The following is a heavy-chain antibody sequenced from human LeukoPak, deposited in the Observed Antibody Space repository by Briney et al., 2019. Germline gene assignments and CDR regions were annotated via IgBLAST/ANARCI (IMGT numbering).Heavy chain of an antibody. CDR3: AKAPVTTCRGAFCYPFDY. Sequence: GGSLRLSCAVSGFTLSSYAMSWVRQAPGKGLEWVSAISDTGNTYHADSVKGRFTISRDSSKNTLFLQMNRLRPEDAAVYYCAKAPVTTCRGAFCYPFDYWGLGTLVTVSS. CDR2: ISDTGNT. J-gene: IGHJ4*02. V-gene: IGHV3-23*01. CDR1: GFTLSSYA. D-gene: IGHD2-15*01.